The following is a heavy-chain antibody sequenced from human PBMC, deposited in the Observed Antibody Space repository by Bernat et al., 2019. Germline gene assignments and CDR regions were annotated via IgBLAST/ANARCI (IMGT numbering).Heavy chain of an antibody. CDR1: GGSISSGGYY. J-gene: IGHJ4*01. D-gene: IGHD3-3*01. CDR2: IYYSGST. CDR3: ARDYSGSGYYGDFDY. Sequence: QVQLQESGPGLVKPSQTLSLTCTVSGGSISSGGYYWSWIRQHPGKGLEWIGYIYYSGSTYYNPSLKSRVTISVDTSKNQFSLKLSSVTAADTAVYYCARDYSGSGYYGDFDYWGHGTLVTVSS. V-gene: IGHV4-31*03.